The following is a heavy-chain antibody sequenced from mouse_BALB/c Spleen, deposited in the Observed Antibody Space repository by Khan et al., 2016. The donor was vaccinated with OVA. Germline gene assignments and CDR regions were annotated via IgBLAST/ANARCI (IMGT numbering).Heavy chain of an antibody. V-gene: IGHV1S34*01. Sequence: LVKTGASVKVSCKASGYSFTGYYMHWVKQSHGKSLEWIGYISSYNNDTTYNQKFKGKATFTVDTSSSTAYMQFNSLTSEDSAVYYCAGNFDYWGQGTTLTVSS. CDR3: AGNFDY. CDR2: ISSYNNDT. J-gene: IGHJ2*01. CDR1: GYSFTGYY.